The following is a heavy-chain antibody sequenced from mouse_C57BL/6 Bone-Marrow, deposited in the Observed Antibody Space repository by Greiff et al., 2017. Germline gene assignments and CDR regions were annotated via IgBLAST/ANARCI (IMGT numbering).Heavy chain of an antibody. V-gene: IGHV1-50*01. Sequence: VQLQQPGAELVKPGASVKLSCKASGYTFTSYWMQWVKQRPGQGLEWIGEIDPSDSYTNYNQKFKGKATLTVDTSSSTAYMQLSSLTSEDSAVYYGARDSSPDYWGQGTTLTVSS. CDR3: ARDSSPDY. J-gene: IGHJ2*01. CDR2: IDPSDSYT. D-gene: IGHD3-2*02. CDR1: GYTFTSYW.